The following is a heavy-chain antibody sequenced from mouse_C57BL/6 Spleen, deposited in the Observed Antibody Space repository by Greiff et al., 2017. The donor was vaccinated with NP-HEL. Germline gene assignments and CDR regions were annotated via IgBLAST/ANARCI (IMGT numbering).Heavy chain of an antibody. CDR1: GYNFTSYW. V-gene: IGHV1-55*01. Sequence: VQLQQPGAELVKPGASVKMSCKASGYNFTSYWITWVKQRPGQGLEWIGDIYPGSGSTNYNEKFKSKATLTVDTSSSTAYMQLSSLTSEDSAVYSFSLTAHFEVPWFASCRQGTLVTVSA. D-gene: IGHD3-1*01. J-gene: IGHJ3*01. CDR3: SLTAHFEVPWFAS. CDR2: IYPGSGST.